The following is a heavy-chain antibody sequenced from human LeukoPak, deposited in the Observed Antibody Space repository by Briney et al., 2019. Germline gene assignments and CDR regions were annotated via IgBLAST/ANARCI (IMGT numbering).Heavy chain of an antibody. Sequence: ASVTVSCKASGYTFTSYYMHWVRQAPGQGLEWMGIINPSGGSTSYAQKFQGRVTMTRDTSTGTVYMELSSLRSEDTAVYYCARDRTTVGYYYGMDVWGQGTTVTVSS. CDR2: INPSGGST. V-gene: IGHV1-46*01. D-gene: IGHD4-11*01. CDR1: GYTFTSYY. CDR3: ARDRTTVGYYYGMDV. J-gene: IGHJ6*02.